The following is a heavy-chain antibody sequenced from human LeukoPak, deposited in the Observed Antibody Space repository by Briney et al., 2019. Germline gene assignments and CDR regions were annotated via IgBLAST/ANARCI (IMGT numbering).Heavy chain of an antibody. Sequence: PSETLSLTCALSGYSISSGFYWCWIRQTPGKGLEWIASMFHSGSTYYNPSLKTRVAISVDTSKNQFSLKLTSVTAADTAIYYCARDSWTYHTLNSWGQGTLVTVSS. D-gene: IGHD3/OR15-3a*01. V-gene: IGHV4-38-2*02. CDR1: GYSISSGFY. CDR3: ARDSWTYHTLNS. J-gene: IGHJ5*02. CDR2: MFHSGST.